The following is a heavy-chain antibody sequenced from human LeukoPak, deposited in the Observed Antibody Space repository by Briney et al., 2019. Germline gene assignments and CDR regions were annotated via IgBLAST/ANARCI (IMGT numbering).Heavy chain of an antibody. CDR1: GYTFTSYY. D-gene: IGHD4-23*01. V-gene: IGHV1-46*01. CDR2: INPSGGST. J-gene: IGHJ4*02. Sequence: ASVKVSCKASGYTFTSYYMHWVRQAPGQGLEWMGMINPSGGSTSYAQKFQGRVTITADRSTSTAYMELSSLRSEDTAVYYCARETLGDDYGGNQGPYYFDYWGQGTLVTVSS. CDR3: ARETLGDDYGGNQGPYYFDY.